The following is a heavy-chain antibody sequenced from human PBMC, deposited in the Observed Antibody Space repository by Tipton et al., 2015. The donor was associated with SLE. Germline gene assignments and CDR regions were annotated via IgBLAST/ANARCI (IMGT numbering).Heavy chain of an antibody. CDR3: TCGTRGYAFDI. CDR1: GFTFSSYG. Sequence: RSLRLSCAASGFTFSSYGMHWVRQAPGKGLEWMAAIWYDGTNEYYADSVKGRFTIFRDNSKNTLYLQMNSLRAEDTAVYYCTCGTRGYAFDIWGQGTMVTVSS. D-gene: IGHD1-26*01. CDR2: IWYDGTNE. J-gene: IGHJ3*02. V-gene: IGHV3-33*01.